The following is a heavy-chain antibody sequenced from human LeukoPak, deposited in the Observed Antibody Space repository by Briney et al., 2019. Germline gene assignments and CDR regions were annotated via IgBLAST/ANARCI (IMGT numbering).Heavy chain of an antibody. V-gene: IGHV4-39*07. J-gene: IGHJ4*02. CDR1: GGSISSSSYY. CDR2: IYYSGST. D-gene: IGHD5-18*01. Sequence: SETLSLTCTVSGGSISSSSYYWGWIRQPPGKGLEWIGSIYYSGSTYYNPSLKSRVTISVDTSKNQFSLKLSSVTAADTAVYYCAGYSQDTSVDYWGQGTLVTVSS. CDR3: AGYSQDTSVDY.